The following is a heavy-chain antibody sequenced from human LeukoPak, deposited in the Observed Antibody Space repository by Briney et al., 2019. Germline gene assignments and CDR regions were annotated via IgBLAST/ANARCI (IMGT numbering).Heavy chain of an antibody. CDR1: GGSISSDY. V-gene: IGHV4-59*01. CDR3: AREVYDSSGYYYVDY. CDR2: IYYSGST. Sequence: PSETLSLTCTVSGGSISSDYWSWIRQPPGKGLEWMGNIYYSGSTNYNPSLKSRVSISVDRSKNQFSLKLSSVTAADTAVYYCAREVYDSSGYYYVDYWGQGTLVTVSS. D-gene: IGHD3-22*01. J-gene: IGHJ4*02.